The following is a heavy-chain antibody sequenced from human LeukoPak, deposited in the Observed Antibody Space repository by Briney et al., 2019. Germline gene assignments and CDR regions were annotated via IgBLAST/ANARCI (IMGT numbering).Heavy chain of an antibody. CDR3: ARSIPQWIDY. V-gene: IGHV3-64*02. D-gene: IGHD2-2*02. J-gene: IGHJ4*02. Sequence: AGSLTVSCAASGFTLSSYAIHWVRQAPGKGLEYVSAISSSGGSTYYADSVKGRFTISRDNSKNKLYLQMNSLRAEDTAVYYCARSIPQWIDYWGQGTVDPVSS. CDR1: GFTLSSYA. CDR2: ISSSGGST.